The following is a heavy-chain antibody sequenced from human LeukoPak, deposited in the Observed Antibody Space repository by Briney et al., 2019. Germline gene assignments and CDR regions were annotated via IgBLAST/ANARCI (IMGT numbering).Heavy chain of an antibody. V-gene: IGHV4-59*08. D-gene: IGHD4-17*01. CDR1: GGSISSYY. CDR2: IYYSGST. Sequence: PSESLSLTCTVSGGSISSYYWSWIRQPPGKGLEWSGYIYYSGSTNYNPSLKSRVTISVDTSKNQFSLKLSSVTAADTAVYYCARHSLVTTYTYYFDYWGQGTLVTVSS. J-gene: IGHJ4*02. CDR3: ARHSLVTTYTYYFDY.